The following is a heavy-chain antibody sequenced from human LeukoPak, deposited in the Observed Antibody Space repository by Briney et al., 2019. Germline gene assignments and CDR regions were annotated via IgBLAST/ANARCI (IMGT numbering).Heavy chain of an antibody. D-gene: IGHD3-22*01. Sequence: SETLSLTCTVSGGSISSSDYYWGWIRQPPGKGLEWIGYIYYSGNTYYNPSLKSRVTISIDTSKKQFSLKLSSVTAADTAVYYCARAFFDSSGYYYYYGMGVWGQGTTVTVSS. J-gene: IGHJ6*02. V-gene: IGHV4-30-4*01. CDR2: IYYSGNT. CDR1: GGSISSSDYY. CDR3: ARAFFDSSGYYYYYGMGV.